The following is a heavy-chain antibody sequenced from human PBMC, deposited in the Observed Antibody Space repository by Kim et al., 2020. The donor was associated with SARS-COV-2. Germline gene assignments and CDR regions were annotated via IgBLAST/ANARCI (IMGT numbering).Heavy chain of an antibody. CDR3: AKDGVSRVVVPADDSYYYTGMDV. V-gene: IGHV3-30*18. CDR2: ISYDGSNK. CDR1: GFTFSNYG. Sequence: GGSLRLSCAASGFTFSNYGMHWVRQAPGKGLEWVAVISYDGSNKYYADSVKGRFTISRDNSKNTLYLQMNSLRAEDTAVYYCAKDGVSRVVVPADDSYYYTGMDVWGEERTLTASS. J-gene: IGHJ6*04. D-gene: IGHD2-2*01.